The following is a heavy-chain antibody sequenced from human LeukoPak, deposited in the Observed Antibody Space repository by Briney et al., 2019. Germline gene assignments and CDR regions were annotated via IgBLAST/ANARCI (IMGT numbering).Heavy chain of an antibody. CDR3: ACSGIDY. CDR1: GFTFSSYA. Sequence: GGSLRLSCAASGFTFSSYAMHWVRQAPGKGLEWVSYISSSSSTIYYADSVKGRFTISRDNAKNSLYPQMNSLRAEDTAVYYCACSGIDYWGQGTLVTVSS. D-gene: IGHD2-15*01. V-gene: IGHV3-48*01. CDR2: ISSSSSTI. J-gene: IGHJ4*02.